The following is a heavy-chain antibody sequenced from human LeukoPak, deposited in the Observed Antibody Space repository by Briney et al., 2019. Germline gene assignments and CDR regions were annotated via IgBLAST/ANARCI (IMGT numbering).Heavy chain of an antibody. V-gene: IGHV3-21*04. CDR2: ISSSSSSYI. CDR1: GFTFSSYS. D-gene: IGHD3-10*01. J-gene: IGHJ5*02. CDR3: AKEEIKYYYGSGSFCGFDP. Sequence: GGSLRLSCAASGFTFSSYSMNWVRQAPGKGLEWVSSISSSSSSYIYYADSVKGRFTISRDNAKNSLYLQMNSLRAEDTAVYYCAKEEIKYYYGSGSFCGFDPWGQGTLVTVSS.